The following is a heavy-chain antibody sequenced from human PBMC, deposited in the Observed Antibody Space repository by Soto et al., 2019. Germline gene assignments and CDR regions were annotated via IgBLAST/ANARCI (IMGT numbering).Heavy chain of an antibody. CDR3: AKKDGSGSYEEDYYYYGVDV. Sequence: PGGSLRLSWAASGCPFSSYAMSWVSPAPGKGLEWVSAISGSGGSTYYADSVKGRFTISRDNSKNTLYLQMNSLRAEDTAVYYCAKKDGSGSYEEDYYYYGVDVWGQRTTVTVSS. CDR2: ISGSGGST. V-gene: IGHV3-23*01. CDR1: GCPFSSYA. D-gene: IGHD3-10*01. J-gene: IGHJ6*02.